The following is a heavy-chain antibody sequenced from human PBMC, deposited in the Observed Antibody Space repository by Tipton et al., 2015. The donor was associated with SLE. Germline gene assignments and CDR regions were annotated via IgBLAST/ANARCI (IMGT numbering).Heavy chain of an antibody. D-gene: IGHD3-9*01. Sequence: TLSLTCTVSGVSISSGGYYWNWIRQHPGKGLEWIGCIHSRGSTYYTPSLKSRLTMSVDTSNNQFSLQLSSVTAADTALYYCVSSGYPLGSVDVWGQGTMVTVS. CDR2: IHSRGST. CDR3: VSSGYPLGSVDV. J-gene: IGHJ3*01. CDR1: GVSISSGGYY. V-gene: IGHV4-31*03.